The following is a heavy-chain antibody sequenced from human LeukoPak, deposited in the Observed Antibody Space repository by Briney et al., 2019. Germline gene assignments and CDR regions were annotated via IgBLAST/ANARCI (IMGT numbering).Heavy chain of an antibody. CDR2: ISSGTRT. J-gene: IGHJ4*02. CDR1: GFTFSNYA. V-gene: IGHV3-23*01. CDR3: ANRKDYGGHFEF. Sequence: PGGSLRLSCGASGFTFSNYAMGWVRQAPGKGLDWVSDISSGTRTYYADSVKGRFTISRDNSKSTLYLQMNSLRAEDTAIYYCANRKDYGGHFEFWGQGTLVTVSS. D-gene: IGHD4-23*01.